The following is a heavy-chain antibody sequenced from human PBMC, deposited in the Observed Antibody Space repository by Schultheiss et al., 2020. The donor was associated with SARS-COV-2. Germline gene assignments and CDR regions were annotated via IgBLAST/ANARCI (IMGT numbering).Heavy chain of an antibody. D-gene: IGHD1-26*01. V-gene: IGHV4-59*12. CDR2: IYYSGST. J-gene: IGHJ5*02. CDR3: ARDREVGANWFDP. CDR1: GGSISSYY. Sequence: SETLSLTCTVSGGSISSYYWSWIRQPPGKGLEWIGDIYYSGSTNYNPSLKSRVTISVDTSKNQFSLKLSYVTAADTAVYYCARDREVGANWFDPWGQGTLVTVSS.